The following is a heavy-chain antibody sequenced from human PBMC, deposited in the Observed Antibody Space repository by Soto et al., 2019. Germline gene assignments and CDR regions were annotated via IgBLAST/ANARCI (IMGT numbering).Heavy chain of an antibody. D-gene: IGHD2-15*01. CDR3: ANNSDCSGGTCYSYYSYDVYV. CDR2: ISGSRGST. Sequence: PEGCLRLSCSASGFTFTIYAISWVRHAPGKGLEWVSSISGSRGSTHTADAVKGRSTTSRDNSKNTLYLQMSSLRAEYTAVYYRANNSDCSGGTCYSYYSYDVYVWGQGTTVTVSS. V-gene: IGHV3-23*01. CDR1: GFTFTIYA. J-gene: IGHJ6*02.